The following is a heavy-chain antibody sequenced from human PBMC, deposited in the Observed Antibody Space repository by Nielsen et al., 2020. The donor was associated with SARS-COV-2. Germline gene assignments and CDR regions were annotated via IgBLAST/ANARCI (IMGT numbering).Heavy chain of an antibody. D-gene: IGHD3-3*01. V-gene: IGHV4-39*01. Sequence: SETLSLTCTVSGGSISSSNYYWGWIRQPPGKGLEWIGSIYYSGNTYYNPSLKSRVTISVATSKTQFSLKLSSVTAADTAVYYCARAGTFSDFWSGPTAPLNWFDPWGQGTLVTVSS. CDR2: IYYSGNT. J-gene: IGHJ5*02. CDR1: GGSISSSNYY. CDR3: ARAGTFSDFWSGPTAPLNWFDP.